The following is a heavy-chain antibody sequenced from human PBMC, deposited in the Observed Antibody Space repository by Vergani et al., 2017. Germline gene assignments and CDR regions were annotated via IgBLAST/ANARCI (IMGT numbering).Heavy chain of an antibody. CDR3: AKHFRGWGIDY. Sequence: QVQLVESGGGVVQRGGSLRLSCATSGFTLSNYDMQWIRHWPGKGLEFVAFIQFDGSNQYYAYSVKGRFTLSRDFSKTTLYLQLNRLRTDETATYYFAKHFRGWGIDYWGQGTQVIVSS. J-gene: IGHJ4*02. D-gene: IGHD3-16*01. CDR2: IQFDGSNQ. CDR1: GFTLSNYD. V-gene: IGHV3-30*02.